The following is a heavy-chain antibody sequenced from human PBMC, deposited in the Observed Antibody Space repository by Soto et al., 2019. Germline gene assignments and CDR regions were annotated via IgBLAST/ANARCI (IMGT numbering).Heavy chain of an antibody. CDR2: INAGNGNT. V-gene: IGHV1-3*01. CDR1: GYTFTNYA. Sequence: ASVKVSCKASGYTFTNYAMHWVRLAPGQRLEWMGWINAGNGNTKYSQKFQGRVTITRDTSASTAYMELSSLRSEDTAVYYCGSTHIALAPFGMDGLGQGNKVTVSS. J-gene: IGHJ6*02. CDR3: GSTHIALAPFGMDG. D-gene: IGHD6-13*01.